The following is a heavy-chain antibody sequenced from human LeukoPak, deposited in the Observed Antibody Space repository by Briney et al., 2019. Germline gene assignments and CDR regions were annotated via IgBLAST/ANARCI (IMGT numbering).Heavy chain of an antibody. CDR2: INWNGGST. Sequence: SGGSLRLSCAASGFTFDDYGMSWVRQAPGKGLEWVSGINWNGGSTGYADSVKGRFTISRDNAKNSLYLQMNSLRAEDTALYYCAREGVLLWFGELRPEYYFDYWGQGTPVTVSS. CDR3: AREGVLLWFGELRPEYYFDY. CDR1: GFTFDDYG. J-gene: IGHJ4*02. V-gene: IGHV3-20*04. D-gene: IGHD3-10*01.